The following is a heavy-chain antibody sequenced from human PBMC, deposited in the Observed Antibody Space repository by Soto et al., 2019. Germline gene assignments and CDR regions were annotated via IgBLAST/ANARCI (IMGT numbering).Heavy chain of an antibody. CDR2: IRSKANSYAT. CDR1: GFTFSGSA. CDR3: TRRGLTTAAAFDI. V-gene: IGHV3-73*01. J-gene: IGHJ3*02. Sequence: HPGGSLRLSCAASGFTFSGSAMHWVRQASGKGLEWVGRIRSKANSYATAYAASVKGRFTISRDDSKNTAYLQMSSLKTEDTAVYYCTRRGLTTAAAFDIWGQGTMVTVSS. D-gene: IGHD4-17*01.